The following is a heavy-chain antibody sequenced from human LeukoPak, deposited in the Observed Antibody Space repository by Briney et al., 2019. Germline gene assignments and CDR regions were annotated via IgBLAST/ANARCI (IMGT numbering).Heavy chain of an antibody. D-gene: IGHD3-22*01. CDR2: IYYSGST. Sequence: KASETLSLTCTVSGGSISSYYWSWIRQPPGKGLEWIGTIYYSGSTYYNPSLKSRVTMSVDTSRNQFSLKLSSVNAADTAVYYCAKAGVRYYDSSGLHAFDIWGQGTMVTVSS. CDR3: AKAGVRYYDSSGLHAFDI. CDR1: GGSISSYY. J-gene: IGHJ3*02. V-gene: IGHV4-59*04.